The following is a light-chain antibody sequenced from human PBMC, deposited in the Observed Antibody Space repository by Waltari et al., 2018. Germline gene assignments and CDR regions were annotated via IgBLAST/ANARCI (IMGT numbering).Light chain of an antibody. V-gene: IGKV3-11*01. Sequence: EVLMTQSPAIVSVSPGERATLSCRASQRVSSSLAWYQQKPGQAPRPLSYDASNRATGIPARFSGSGSGTDFTLTISSLEPEDFAVYYCQQRSSWPLTFGGGTKVEIK. CDR3: QQRSSWPLT. J-gene: IGKJ4*01. CDR1: QRVSSS. CDR2: DAS.